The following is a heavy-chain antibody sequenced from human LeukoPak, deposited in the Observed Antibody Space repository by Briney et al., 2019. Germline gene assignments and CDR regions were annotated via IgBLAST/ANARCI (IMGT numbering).Heavy chain of an antibody. CDR2: ISYDGSNK. Sequence: GGSLRLSGAASGFTFSSYAMHWVRQAPGKGLEWVAVISYDGSNKYYADSVKGRFTISRDNSKNTLYLQMNSLRAEDTAVYYCARDRGDCSSTSCSNGMDVWGKGTTVTVSS. D-gene: IGHD2-2*01. CDR3: ARDRGDCSSTSCSNGMDV. CDR1: GFTFSSYA. J-gene: IGHJ6*04. V-gene: IGHV3-30*04.